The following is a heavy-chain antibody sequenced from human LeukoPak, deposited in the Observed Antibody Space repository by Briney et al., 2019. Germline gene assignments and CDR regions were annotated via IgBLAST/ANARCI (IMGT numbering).Heavy chain of an antibody. V-gene: IGHV4-30-4*01. CDR2: IYYTGSS. CDR1: GGSLSSGDYY. Sequence: SETLSLTCTVSGGSLSSGDYYWSWIRQPPGKGLEWIGYIYYTGSSYYNPSLKSRVTISVDTSKNHFSLKLSSVAAADTAVYFCATTRKYSSGQSDYWGQGTLVTVSS. J-gene: IGHJ4*02. CDR3: ATTRKYSSGQSDY. D-gene: IGHD6-19*01.